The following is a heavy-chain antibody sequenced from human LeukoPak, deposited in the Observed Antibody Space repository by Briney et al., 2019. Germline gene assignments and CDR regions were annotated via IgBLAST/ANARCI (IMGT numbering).Heavy chain of an antibody. CDR2: IIPILGIA. CDR1: GGTFSSYT. Sequence: SSVKVSCKASGGTFSSYTISWVRQAPGQGLEWMGRIIPILGIANYAQKFQGRVTITADKSTSTAYMELSSLRSEDTAVYYCARGPYCSSTSCYFDYWGQGTLVTVSP. V-gene: IGHV1-69*02. J-gene: IGHJ4*02. CDR3: ARGPYCSSTSCYFDY. D-gene: IGHD2-2*01.